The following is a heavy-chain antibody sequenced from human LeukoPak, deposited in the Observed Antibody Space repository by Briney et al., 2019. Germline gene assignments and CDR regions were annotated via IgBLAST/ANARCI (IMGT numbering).Heavy chain of an antibody. Sequence: GGSLRLSCVASGFSFSNYGMHWVRQAPGKGLEWVAVISYDGSNKYYADSVKGRLTISRDNSKNTLYLQMNSLRAEDTAVYYCAELGITMIGGVWGKGTTVTISS. CDR3: AELGITMIGGV. D-gene: IGHD3-10*02. CDR2: ISYDGSNK. J-gene: IGHJ6*04. CDR1: GFSFSNYG. V-gene: IGHV3-30*19.